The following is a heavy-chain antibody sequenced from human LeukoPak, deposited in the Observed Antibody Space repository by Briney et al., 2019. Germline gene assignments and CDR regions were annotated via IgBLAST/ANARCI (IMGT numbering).Heavy chain of an antibody. CDR2: MNPNSGNT. Sequence: SVKVSCKASGYTFTSYDINWVRQATGQGLEWMGWMNPNSGNTGYAQKFQGRVTITRNTSISTAYMELSSLRSEDTAVYYCARVYGSGSYSLTYYYYMDVWGKGTTVTASS. CDR1: GYTFTSYD. J-gene: IGHJ6*03. D-gene: IGHD1-26*01. CDR3: ARVYGSGSYSLTYYYYMDV. V-gene: IGHV1-8*03.